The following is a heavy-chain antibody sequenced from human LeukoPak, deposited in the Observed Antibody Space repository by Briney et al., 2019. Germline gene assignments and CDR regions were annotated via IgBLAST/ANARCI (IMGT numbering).Heavy chain of an antibody. CDR2: ISGNGGIT. D-gene: IGHD4-23*01. Sequence: GGSLRLSCAASGFTFSDYGMNWVRQAPGKGLEWVLGISGNGGITYNADSVEGRFTISRGNSKNTLYLQMNSLRAEDTALYYSAKQCDYGGNYYFDYWGQGSLVTVSS. CDR3: AKQCDYGGNYYFDY. CDR1: GFTFSDYG. V-gene: IGHV3-23*01. J-gene: IGHJ4*02.